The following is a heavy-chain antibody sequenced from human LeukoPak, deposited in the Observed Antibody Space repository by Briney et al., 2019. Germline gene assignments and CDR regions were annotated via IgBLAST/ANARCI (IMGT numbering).Heavy chain of an antibody. Sequence: GASVKVSCKASGYTFSGYYMHWVRQAPGQGLEWMGRINPNNGGTNYAQNFQGRVTMTWDTSISAAYMELSRLRSDDTAVYYCTRGGSGSYFSWLDPWGQGTLVTVSS. J-gene: IGHJ5*02. CDR3: TRGGSGSYFSWLDP. V-gene: IGHV1-2*06. D-gene: IGHD3-10*01. CDR1: GYTFSGYY. CDR2: INPNNGGT.